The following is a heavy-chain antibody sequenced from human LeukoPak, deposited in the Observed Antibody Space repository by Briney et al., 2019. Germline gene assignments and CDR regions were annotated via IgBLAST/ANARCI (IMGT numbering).Heavy chain of an antibody. Sequence: PGGSLRLSCAASGFTFRSYSMNWVRQAPGKGLEWVTAIDPSSTYIYYADSVKGRFTISRDNAENSLYLQMNSLRVEDTAVYYCARAPTVLVGYCSSSSCQADYWGQGTLVTVSS. J-gene: IGHJ4*02. CDR3: ARAPTVLVGYCSSSSCQADY. CDR2: IDPSSTYI. V-gene: IGHV3-21*01. CDR1: GFTFRSYS. D-gene: IGHD2-2*01.